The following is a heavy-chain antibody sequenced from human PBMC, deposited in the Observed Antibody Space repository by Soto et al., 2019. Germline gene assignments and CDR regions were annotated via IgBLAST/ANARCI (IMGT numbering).Heavy chain of an antibody. J-gene: IGHJ3*02. V-gene: IGHV1-18*01. D-gene: IGHD3-10*01. CDR3: APTYYYGSGSPPADAFDI. CDR2: ISAYNGNT. CDR1: GYTFTSYG. Sequence: ASVKVSCKASGYTFTSYGISWVRQAPGQGLEWMGWISAYNGNTNYAQKLQGRVTITTDTSTSTAYMELSSLRSEDTAVYYCAPTYYYGSGSPPADAFDIWGQGTMVTV.